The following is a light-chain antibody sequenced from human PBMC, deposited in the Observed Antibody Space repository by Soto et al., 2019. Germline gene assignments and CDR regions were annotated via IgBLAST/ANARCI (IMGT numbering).Light chain of an antibody. V-gene: IGLV2-14*03. CDR1: SSDIGDYKY. J-gene: IGLJ2*01. CDR3: SSYTDSSFVI. CDR2: DVS. Sequence: QSALTQPASVSGSPGQSITISCTGTSSDIGDYKYVSWYKQHQGKAPKLMIYDVSNRPSGVSNRVSGSKSGNTASLTISGLQAEYEADYYCSSYTDSSFVIFGGGTQLTV.